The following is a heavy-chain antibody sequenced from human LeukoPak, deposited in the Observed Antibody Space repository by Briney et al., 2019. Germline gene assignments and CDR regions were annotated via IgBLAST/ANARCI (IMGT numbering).Heavy chain of an antibody. V-gene: IGHV4-38-2*02. Sequence: SETLSLTCTVSGYSISSGYYWGWIRQPPGKGLEWIGSIYHSGSTYYNPSLKSRVTISVDTSKNQFSLKLSSVTAADTAVYYCASPGIAVAGTGPNDAFDIWGQGTMVTVSS. D-gene: IGHD6-19*01. CDR1: GYSISSGYY. CDR3: ASPGIAVAGTGPNDAFDI. J-gene: IGHJ3*02. CDR2: IYHSGST.